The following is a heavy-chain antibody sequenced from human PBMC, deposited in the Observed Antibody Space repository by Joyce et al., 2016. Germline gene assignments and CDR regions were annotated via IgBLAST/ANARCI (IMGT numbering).Heavy chain of an antibody. CDR3: AHMGAYFFYSSGSNVFDY. J-gene: IGHJ4*02. V-gene: IGHV2-5*01. CDR2: IYGHDDK. D-gene: IGHD3-22*01. CDR1: GFSLTTSGVG. Sequence: QITLKESGPTLVKPTQTLTLTCTFSGFSLTTSGVGVAWIRQPPGKALEWLAVIYGHDDKRYSPSLKSRLTITKEISKTQVVLTLTNMDPVDTATYYCAHMGAYFFYSSGSNVFDYWGQGALVTVSS.